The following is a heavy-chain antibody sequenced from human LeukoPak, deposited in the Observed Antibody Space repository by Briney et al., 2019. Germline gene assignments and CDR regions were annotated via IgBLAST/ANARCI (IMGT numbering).Heavy chain of an antibody. Sequence: TSETLSLTCTVFGGSFTDYFWNWIRHSPGKGLEWIGEINDYTGDSKYKPSLNRRVSISLEKTKNHLSLELRSVTAADTAVYYCARGRIAKIVVVHSFSYGMDVWGQGTTVTVSS. V-gene: IGHV4-34*01. D-gene: IGHD3-22*01. J-gene: IGHJ6*02. CDR3: ARGRIAKIVVVHSFSYGMDV. CDR1: GGSFTDYF. CDR2: INDYTGDS.